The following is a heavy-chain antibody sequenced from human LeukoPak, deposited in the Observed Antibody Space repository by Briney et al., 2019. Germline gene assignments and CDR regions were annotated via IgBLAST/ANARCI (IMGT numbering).Heavy chain of an antibody. V-gene: IGHV1-8*03. CDR2: MNPNSGNT. CDR1: GYTFTSYD. D-gene: IGHD3-22*01. Sequence: ASVKVSCKASGYTFTSYDINWVRQATGQGLEWMGWMNPNSGNTAYAQKFQGRVTITRNTSISTAYMELSSLRSEDTAIYYCAREDYYDSGSSDYWGQGTLSPSPQ. J-gene: IGHJ4*02. CDR3: AREDYYDSGSSDY.